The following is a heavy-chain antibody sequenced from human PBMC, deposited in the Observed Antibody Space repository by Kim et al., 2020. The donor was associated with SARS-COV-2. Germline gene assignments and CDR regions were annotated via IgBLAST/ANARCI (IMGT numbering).Heavy chain of an antibody. J-gene: IGHJ4*02. V-gene: IGHV3-53*01. CDR2: IYSGGST. CDR1: GFTVSSNY. Sequence: GGSLRLSCAASGFTVSSNYMSWVRQAPGKGLEWVSVIYSGGSTYYADSVKGRFTISRDNSKNTLYLQMNSLRAEDTAVYYCAREDPQLVSFDYWGQGTLVTVSS. CDR3: AREDPQLVSFDY. D-gene: IGHD6-13*01.